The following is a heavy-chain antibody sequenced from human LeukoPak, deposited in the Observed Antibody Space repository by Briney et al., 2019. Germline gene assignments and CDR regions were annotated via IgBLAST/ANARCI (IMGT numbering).Heavy chain of an antibody. CDR3: ARDLGGLLPNAFGI. J-gene: IGHJ3*02. D-gene: IGHD3-22*01. Sequence: GGTLRLSCAASGFTFSSYGMSWVRQAPGKGLEWVSAINSSGGSGGSTYYADSVKGRFTISRDNSKNTLYLQMNSLRAEDTAVYYCARDLGGLLPNAFGIWGQGTMVTVSS. V-gene: IGHV3-23*01. CDR1: GFTFSSYG. CDR2: INSSGGSGGST.